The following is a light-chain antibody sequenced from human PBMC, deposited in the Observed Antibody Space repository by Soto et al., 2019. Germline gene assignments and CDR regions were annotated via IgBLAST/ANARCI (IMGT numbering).Light chain of an antibody. J-gene: IGLJ1*01. CDR1: SSDVGGYNY. CDR3: SSYTSSSTLFYV. CDR2: DVS. V-gene: IGLV2-14*01. Sequence: QSVLTQPASVSGSPGQSITISCTGTSSDVGGYNYVSWYQQHPGKAPKLMIYDVSNRSSGVSNRFSGSKSGNTASLTISGLQAEDEADYYCSSYTSSSTLFYVFGTGTKLTVL.